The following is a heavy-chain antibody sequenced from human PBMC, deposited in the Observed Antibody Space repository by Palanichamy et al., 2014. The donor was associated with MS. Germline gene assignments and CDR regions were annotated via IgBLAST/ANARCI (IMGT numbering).Heavy chain of an antibody. Sequence: EVQLVQSGAEVKKPGESLKISCQGSGYTFTSYWITWLRQMPGKGLEWLVTFYPGDSDTRYNPSFRGQVTVSRSTNTAYLQWTSLKASDTAVYYCARRHTTLSQSAFDYWGQGTLITVSS. CDR1: GYTFTSYW. CDR3: ARRHTTLSQSAFDY. CDR2: FYPGDSDT. J-gene: IGHJ4*02. V-gene: IGHV5-51*01. D-gene: IGHD4-17*01.